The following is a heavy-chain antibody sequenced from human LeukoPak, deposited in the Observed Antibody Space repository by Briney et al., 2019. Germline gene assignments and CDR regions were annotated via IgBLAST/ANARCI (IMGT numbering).Heavy chain of an antibody. CDR3: ARAGPRGYTSWGTFDI. CDR2: MNPNTGNT. J-gene: IGHJ3*02. Sequence: GASVKVSCKASGYTFTSYDINWVRQATGQGLEWMGWMNPNTGNTGYAQNFQGRITMTRNTSISTAYMELSSLRSEDTAVYYCARAGPRGYTSWGTFDIWGQGTMVTVSS. CDR1: GYTFTSYD. D-gene: IGHD5-18*01. V-gene: IGHV1-8*01.